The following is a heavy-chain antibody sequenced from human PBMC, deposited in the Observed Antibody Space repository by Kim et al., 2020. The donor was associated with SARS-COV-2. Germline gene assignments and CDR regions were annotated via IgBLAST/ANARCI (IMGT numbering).Heavy chain of an antibody. CDR3: ASIYYGSGSYYNGGY. J-gene: IGHJ4*02. D-gene: IGHD3-10*01. V-gene: IGHV4-39*01. Sequence: SETLSLTCTISGGSISSSTYYWGWIRQPPGKGRDWIGSIYYSERSYYNPSLKSRVTISVDTSKNQFSLKMSSVTAAETAVYYCASIYYGSGSYYNGGYWGQGTLVTVSS. CDR2: IYYSERS. CDR1: GGSISSSTYY.